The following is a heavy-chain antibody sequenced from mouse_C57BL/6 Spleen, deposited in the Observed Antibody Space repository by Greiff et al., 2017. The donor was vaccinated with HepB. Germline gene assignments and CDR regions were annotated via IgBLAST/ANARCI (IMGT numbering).Heavy chain of an antibody. CDR1: GYTFTSYW. V-gene: IGHV1-50*01. D-gene: IGHD2-5*01. CDR2: IDPSDSYT. J-gene: IGHJ2*01. Sequence: QVQLQQPGAELVKPGASVKLSCKASGYTFTSYWMQWVKQRPGQGLEWIGEIDPSDSYTNYNQKFKGKATLTVDTSSRTAYMQLSSLTSEDSAVYYCARRDFYYSNYFDYWGQGTTLTVSS. CDR3: ARRDFYYSNYFDY.